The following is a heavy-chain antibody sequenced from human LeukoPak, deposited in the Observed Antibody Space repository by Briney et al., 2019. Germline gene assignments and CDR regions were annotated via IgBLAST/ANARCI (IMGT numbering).Heavy chain of an antibody. Sequence: GASVKVSCKGSGGTLSSAAISWVRQVPGQGLEWMGRFIPIFGTSDYAQKFQGRVTIITDESTSTAYMELSSLRAEDTAVYYCAKGSYYDILTAPYYFDYWGQGTLVTVSS. CDR2: FIPIFGTS. CDR3: AKGSYYDILTAPYYFDY. CDR1: GGTLSSAA. V-gene: IGHV1-69*05. J-gene: IGHJ4*02. D-gene: IGHD3-9*01.